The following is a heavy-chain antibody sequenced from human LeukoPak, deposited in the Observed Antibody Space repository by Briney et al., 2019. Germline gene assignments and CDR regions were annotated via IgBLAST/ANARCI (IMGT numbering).Heavy chain of an antibody. CDR1: GGTFSSYA. CDR2: IIPIFGTA. D-gene: IGHD4-17*01. CDR3: ARQDDDYGDYGIHGWFDP. J-gene: IGHJ5*02. V-gene: IGHV1-69*06. Sequence: ASVKVSCKASGGTFSSYAISWVRQAPGQGLEWMEGIIPIFGTANYAQKFQGRVTITADKSTSTAYMELSSLRSEDTAVYYCARQDDDYGDYGIHGWFDPWGQGTLVTVSS.